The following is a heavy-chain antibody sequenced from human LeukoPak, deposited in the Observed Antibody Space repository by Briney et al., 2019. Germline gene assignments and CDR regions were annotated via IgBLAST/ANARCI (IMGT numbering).Heavy chain of an antibody. D-gene: IGHD6-19*01. CDR2: IYYSGST. J-gene: IGHJ4*02. Sequence: SETLSLTCTVSGGSISSYYWSWIRQPPGKGLEWIGNIYYSGSTNYNPSLKSRVTISVDTSKNQFSLKLSSVTAADTAVYLCARPYRSGWHGSFDYWGQGSLVTVSS. CDR1: GGSISSYY. CDR3: ARPYRSGWHGSFDY. V-gene: IGHV4-59*01.